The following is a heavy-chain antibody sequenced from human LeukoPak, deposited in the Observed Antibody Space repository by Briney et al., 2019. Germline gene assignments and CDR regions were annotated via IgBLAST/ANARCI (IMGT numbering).Heavy chain of an antibody. D-gene: IGHD6-13*01. CDR3: TRERGLIAPSGVDL. V-gene: IGHV3-48*01. J-gene: IGHJ5*02. CDR1: GFTFSSYS. Sequence: PGGSLRLSCAASGFTFSSYSMMWVRQAPGKGLEWVSYISSSSTTIHYADSVKGRFTISRDNAKNSVYLQMNSLRAEDTAVYYCTRERGLIAPSGVDLWGQGTLVTVSS. CDR2: ISSSSTTI.